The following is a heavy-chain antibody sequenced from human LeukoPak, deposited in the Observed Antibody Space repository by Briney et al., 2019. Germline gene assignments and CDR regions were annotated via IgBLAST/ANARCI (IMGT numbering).Heavy chain of an antibody. CDR1: GYTFTSYY. V-gene: IGHV1-46*03. J-gene: IGHJ4*02. CDR2: INPSGGST. Sequence: ASVKVSCKASGYTFTSYYMHWVRQAPGQGLEWMGIINPSGGSTSYAQKFQGRVTMTRDTSTSTVYMELSSLRSEDTAVYYCARGQALRFLEWLLYPNDYWGQGTLVTVSS. D-gene: IGHD3-3*01. CDR3: ARGQALRFLEWLLYPNDY.